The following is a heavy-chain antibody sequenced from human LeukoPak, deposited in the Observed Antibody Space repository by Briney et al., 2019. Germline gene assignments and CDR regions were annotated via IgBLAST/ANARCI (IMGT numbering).Heavy chain of an antibody. J-gene: IGHJ2*01. Sequence: GGSLRLSCAASGFTFSSFAMNWVRQAPGKGLEWVSYISSGSSDIYYADSVKGRFTISRDNAENSLYLQMNSLRDEDTAVYYCARGTNGYPSWYFDLWGRGTLLTVSS. CDR2: ISSGSSDI. CDR1: GFTFSSFA. V-gene: IGHV3-48*02. D-gene: IGHD2-8*01. CDR3: ARGTNGYPSWYFDL.